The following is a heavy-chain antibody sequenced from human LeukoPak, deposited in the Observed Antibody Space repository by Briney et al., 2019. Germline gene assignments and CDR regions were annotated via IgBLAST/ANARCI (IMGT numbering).Heavy chain of an antibody. CDR2: ISDYNGNT. Sequence: ASVKVSCKASGYTFNSYGISWVRLAPGQGLEWMGWISDYNGNTNYAQNLQGRVTMTTDTSTSTAYMELRSLRSDDTAVYYCARTDGRYCSSTSCYGAPYFDYWGQGTLVTVSS. D-gene: IGHD2-2*01. V-gene: IGHV1-18*01. CDR3: ARTDGRYCSSTSCYGAPYFDY. J-gene: IGHJ4*02. CDR1: GYTFNSYG.